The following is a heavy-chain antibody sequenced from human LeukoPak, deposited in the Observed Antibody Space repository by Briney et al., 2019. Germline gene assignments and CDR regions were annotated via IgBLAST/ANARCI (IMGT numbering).Heavy chain of an antibody. CDR3: ARTDYSNTNWFDP. CDR1: GGSIGTYY. D-gene: IGHD4-11*01. Sequence: SVTLSLTCTVSGGSIGTYYWTWIRQPAGKGMEWIGRIDASGSTTYNPSLNSRITMSLDTSKNQFSLKLTSVTAADTAVYYCARTDYSNTNWFDPWGQGTLVTISS. CDR2: IDASGST. V-gene: IGHV4-4*07. J-gene: IGHJ5*02.